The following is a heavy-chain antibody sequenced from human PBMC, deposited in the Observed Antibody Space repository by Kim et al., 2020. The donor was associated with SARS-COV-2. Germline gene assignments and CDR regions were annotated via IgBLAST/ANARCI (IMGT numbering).Heavy chain of an antibody. CDR2: IWYDGSNK. J-gene: IGHJ3*02. V-gene: IGHV3-33*01. D-gene: IGHD1-7*01. CDR3: ARAGDSPITGTLSAFDI. CDR1: GFTFSSYG. Sequence: GGSLRLSCAASGFTFSSYGMHWVRQAPGKGLEWVAVIWYDGSNKYYADSVKGRFTISRDNSKNTLYLQMNSLRAEDTAVYYCARAGDSPITGTLSAFDIWGQGTMVTVSS.